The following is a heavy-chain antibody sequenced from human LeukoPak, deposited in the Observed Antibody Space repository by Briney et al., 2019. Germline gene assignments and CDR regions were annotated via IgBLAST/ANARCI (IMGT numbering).Heavy chain of an antibody. CDR1: GFTVSSNS. Sequence: GGSLRLSCTVSGFTVSSNSMSWVRQAPGKGLEWVSSISSSSSYIYYADSVKGRFTISRDNAKNSLYLQMNSLRAEDTAVYYCARDIHYDSLRWDAFDIWGQGTMVTVSS. CDR2: ISSSSSYI. J-gene: IGHJ3*02. CDR3: ARDIHYDSLRWDAFDI. D-gene: IGHD5-12*01. V-gene: IGHV3-21*01.